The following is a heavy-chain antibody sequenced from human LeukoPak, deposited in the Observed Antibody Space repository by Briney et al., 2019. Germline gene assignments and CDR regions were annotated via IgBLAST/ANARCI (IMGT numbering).Heavy chain of an antibody. CDR3: PRGLWGVAGRGDAFDI. Sequence: PGGSLRLSCAVSGFTFSSDWMNWVRQAPGKGLEWVSSISTSSSYIYYIDSVKGRFTISRDNAKRSLYLQMNSLRAEDTAVYYCPRGLWGVAGRGDAFDIWGQGTMVTVSS. CDR2: ISTSSSYI. CDR1: GFTFSSDW. D-gene: IGHD6-19*01. J-gene: IGHJ3*02. V-gene: IGHV3-21*01.